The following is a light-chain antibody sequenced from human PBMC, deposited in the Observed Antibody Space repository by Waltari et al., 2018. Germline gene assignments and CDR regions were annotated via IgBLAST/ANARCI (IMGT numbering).Light chain of an antibody. CDR3: AAWDDSLSVHVV. CDR1: SSTIGSNH. J-gene: IGLJ2*01. CDR2: RNN. V-gene: IGLV1-47*01. Sequence: QSVLTQPPSASGTPGQRVTISCSGSSSTIGSNHLYWYQQLPGTAPKLLIYRNNQRPSGVPDRFSGSKSGTSASLAISGLRSEDEADYYCAAWDDSLSVHVVFGGGTKLTVL.